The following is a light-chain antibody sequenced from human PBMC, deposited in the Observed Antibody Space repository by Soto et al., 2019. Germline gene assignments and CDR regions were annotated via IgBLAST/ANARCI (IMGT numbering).Light chain of an antibody. CDR2: WAS. CDR3: QQYYDVPQI. J-gene: IGKJ1*01. V-gene: IGKV4-1*01. CDR1: QSVLYSSNNKNY. Sequence: DIVMTQSPDSLAVSLGERATINCKSSQSVLYSSNNKNYLAWYQQKPGQPPKLLIYWASTRESGVPDRFSGSGSGTDFTLTISSLQDEDVAVYYCQQYYDVPQIFGQGTKVEIK.